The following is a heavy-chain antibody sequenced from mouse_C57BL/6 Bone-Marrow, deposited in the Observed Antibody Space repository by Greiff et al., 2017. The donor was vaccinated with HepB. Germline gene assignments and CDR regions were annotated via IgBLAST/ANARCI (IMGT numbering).Heavy chain of an antibody. Sequence: QVQLKESGAELARPGASVKLSCKASGYTFTSYGISWVKQRTGQGLEWIGEIYPRSGNTYYNEKSKGKATLTADKSSSTAYMELRSLTSEDSAVYFCARHYSNYGYWGQGTTLTVSS. CDR1: GYTFTSYG. CDR3: ARHYSNYGY. J-gene: IGHJ2*01. V-gene: IGHV1-81*01. CDR2: IYPRSGNT. D-gene: IGHD2-5*01.